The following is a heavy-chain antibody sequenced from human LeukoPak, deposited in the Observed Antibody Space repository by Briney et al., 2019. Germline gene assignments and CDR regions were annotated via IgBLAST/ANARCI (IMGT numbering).Heavy chain of an antibody. D-gene: IGHD4/OR15-4a*01. CDR1: GYTFTVYY. Sequence: GASVNVSCKASGYTFTVYYMHWVRQAPGQGREWMGWINTNTGNPTYAQGFTGRFVFSLDTSVSTAYLQINSLEAEDTAVFYCARSGENYSVDSWGQGTLVTVSS. CDR3: ARSGENYSVDS. CDR2: INTNTGNP. V-gene: IGHV7-4-1*02. J-gene: IGHJ4*02.